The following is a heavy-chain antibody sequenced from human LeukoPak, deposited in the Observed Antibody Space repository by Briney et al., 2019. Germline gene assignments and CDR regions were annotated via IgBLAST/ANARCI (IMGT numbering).Heavy chain of an antibody. CDR3: ARDVYDSSGYYSGY. V-gene: IGHV3-48*01. Sequence: GGSLRLSCATSGFSFTDYPMNWVRQAPGKGLEWISNIRTTAEGAKYAYYADSVKGRVTISRDDGKNTLYLHMNSLRAEDTAVYYCARDVYDSSGYYSGYWGQGTLVTVSS. CDR2: IRTTAEGAKYA. D-gene: IGHD3-22*01. CDR1: GFSFTDYP. J-gene: IGHJ4*02.